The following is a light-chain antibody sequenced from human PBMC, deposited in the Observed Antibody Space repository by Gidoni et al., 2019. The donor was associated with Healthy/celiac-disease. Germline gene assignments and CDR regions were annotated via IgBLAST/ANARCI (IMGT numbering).Light chain of an antibody. Sequence: EMVLPQSPATLSLSPGERATRSCRARQSVSSYLAWYQQKPGHAPRLLLYDASNRATGIPARVSGRGSGTDFTLTISSLEPEDFAVYYCQQRSNWPTFGGGTKVEIK. CDR3: QQRSNWPT. V-gene: IGKV3-11*01. CDR1: QSVSSY. J-gene: IGKJ4*01. CDR2: DAS.